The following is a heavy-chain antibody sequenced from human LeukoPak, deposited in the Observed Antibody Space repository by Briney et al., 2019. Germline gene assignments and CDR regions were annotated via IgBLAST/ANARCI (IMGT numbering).Heavy chain of an antibody. Sequence: PSETLSLTCTVSGGSISSHYRSWIRQPPGKGLEWIGYIYYSGSTNYNPSLKSRVTISVDTSKNQFSLKLSSVTAADTAVYYCARDVPAASYFDYWGQGTLVTVSS. CDR1: GGSISSHY. D-gene: IGHD2-2*01. CDR2: IYYSGST. CDR3: ARDVPAASYFDY. V-gene: IGHV4-59*11. J-gene: IGHJ4*02.